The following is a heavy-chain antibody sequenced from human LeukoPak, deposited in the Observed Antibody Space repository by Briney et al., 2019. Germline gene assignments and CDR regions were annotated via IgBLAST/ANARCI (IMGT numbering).Heavy chain of an antibody. CDR2: ISGSGGST. CDR1: GFTFSSYA. Sequence: GGSLRLSCAASGFTFSSYAMSWVRQAPGKGLEWVSAISGSGGSTYYADSVKGRFTISRDNSKNTLYLQMNSLRAEDTAVYYCARIRQVDPLGDYWGQGTLVTVSS. D-gene: IGHD7-27*01. J-gene: IGHJ4*02. V-gene: IGHV3-23*01. CDR3: ARIRQVDPLGDY.